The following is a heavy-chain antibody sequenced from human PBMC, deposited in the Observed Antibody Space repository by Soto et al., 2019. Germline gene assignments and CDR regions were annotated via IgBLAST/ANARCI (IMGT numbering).Heavy chain of an antibody. V-gene: IGHV3-23*01. J-gene: IGHJ1*01. CDR2: LGGSNSDT. Sequence: GGSLRLSCAASGFTFSDYAMSWVRQAPGKGLEWVSGLGGSNSDTHYAASVEGRFTVSRDNSKSTLFLQMNSLRVEDTAVYYCAKDKVDHNSVWDPFDIRGQGTLGTVSS. CDR1: GFTFSDYA. CDR3: AKDKVDHNSVWDPFDI. D-gene: IGHD3-16*02.